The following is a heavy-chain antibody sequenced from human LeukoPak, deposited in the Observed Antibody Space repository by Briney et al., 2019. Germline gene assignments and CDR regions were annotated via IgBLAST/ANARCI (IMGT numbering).Heavy chain of an antibody. V-gene: IGHV3-7*03. Sequence: GGSLRLSCEASGFTFSSYWMSWVRQAPGKGLEWVANIKTDGSEKYYVDSVKGRFTISRDNAKNSLYLQMNSLRAEDTAVYYCARDRGPHGMDVWGQGTTVTVSS. J-gene: IGHJ6*02. CDR3: ARDRGPHGMDV. CDR1: GFTFSSYW. CDR2: IKTDGSEK.